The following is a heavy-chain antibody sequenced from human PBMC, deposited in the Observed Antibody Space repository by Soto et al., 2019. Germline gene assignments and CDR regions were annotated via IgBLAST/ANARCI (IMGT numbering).Heavy chain of an antibody. CDR1: GASIRTYF. CDR3: AALYSSGWYVLF. Sequence: LSLTCSVSGASIRTYFWSWIRQPPGKGLEWIGYISYSGSTTYYNPSLKSRVTMSADTSKNQFSLRLNSVTAADTAVYYCAALYSSGWYVLFWGQGTLVTVSS. V-gene: IGHV4-59*01. D-gene: IGHD6-19*01. CDR2: ISYSGST. J-gene: IGHJ4*02.